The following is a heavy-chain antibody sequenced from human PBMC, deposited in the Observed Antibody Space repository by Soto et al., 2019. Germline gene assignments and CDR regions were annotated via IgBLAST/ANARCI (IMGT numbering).Heavy chain of an antibody. Sequence: WETLSLTCTVSGGSVSSNTYYWSWIRQPPGKGLEYIGYIYYSGSTNYNPSLKSRVTISVDTSKNQFSLKLNSVTAADTAVYYCARARITMIRGVMEFFDYWGQGILVTVSS. CDR3: ARARITMIRGVMEFFDY. V-gene: IGHV4-61*01. J-gene: IGHJ4*02. CDR2: IYYSGST. CDR1: GGSVSSNTYY. D-gene: IGHD3-10*01.